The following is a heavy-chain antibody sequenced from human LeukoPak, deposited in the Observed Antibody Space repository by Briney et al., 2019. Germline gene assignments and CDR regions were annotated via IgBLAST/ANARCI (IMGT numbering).Heavy chain of an antibody. CDR3: ARGPSGGYSTPFFDY. Sequence: GGSLRLSCAASGFTFNNYGMHWVRQAPGKGPEWVTAISFDGSNQYYVDSVKGRFTISRDNSKNTLHLQMNSLRAEDTAVYYCARGPSGGYSTPFFDYWGQGTLVTVSS. V-gene: IGHV3-30*03. CDR2: ISFDGSNQ. D-gene: IGHD4-23*01. J-gene: IGHJ4*02. CDR1: GFTFNNYG.